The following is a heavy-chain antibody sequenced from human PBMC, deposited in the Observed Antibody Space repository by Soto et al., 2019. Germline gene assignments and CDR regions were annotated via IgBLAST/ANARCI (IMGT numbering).Heavy chain of an antibody. CDR1: GFSFRSYW. J-gene: IGHJ4*02. CDR2: ISSDGSST. Sequence: EVQLVESGGGLVQSGGSLGLSCAASGFSFRSYWMHWVSQAPGKGLVWVARISSDGSSTTYADSANGRFTISRDNAANTLYLQMSSLRAEDTAVYYCAREYYGVLTGYYNDYWGQGTLVTVSS. D-gene: IGHD3-9*01. CDR3: AREYYGVLTGYYNDY. V-gene: IGHV3-74*01.